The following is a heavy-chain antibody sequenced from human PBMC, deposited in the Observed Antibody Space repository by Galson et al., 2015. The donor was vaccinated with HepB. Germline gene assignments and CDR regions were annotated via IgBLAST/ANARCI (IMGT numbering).Heavy chain of an antibody. CDR2: INHSGST. D-gene: IGHD3-22*01. Sequence: SETLSLTCAVYGGSFSGYYWSWIRQPPGKGLEWIGEINHSGSTYYNPSLKSRVTISVDTSKNQFSLKLSSVTAADTAVYYCARHSSGYLQPDDAFDIWGQGTMVTVSS. CDR3: ARHSSGYLQPDDAFDI. CDR1: GGSFSGYY. J-gene: IGHJ3*02. V-gene: IGHV4-34*01.